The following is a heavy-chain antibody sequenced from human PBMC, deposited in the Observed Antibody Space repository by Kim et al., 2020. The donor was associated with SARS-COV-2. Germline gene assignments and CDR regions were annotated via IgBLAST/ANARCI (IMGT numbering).Heavy chain of an antibody. V-gene: IGHV3-15*01. CDR2: IKSKTDGGTT. D-gene: IGHD6-13*01. CDR1: GFTFSNAW. CDR3: TTDRHLAAGTHHYYYYGMDV. Sequence: GGSLRLSCAASGFTFSNAWMSWVRQAPGKGLEWVGRIKSKTDGGTTDYAAPVKGRFTISRDDSKNTRYLQMNSLKTEDTAVYYCTTDRHLAAGTHHYYYYGMDVWGQGTTVTVSS. J-gene: IGHJ6*02.